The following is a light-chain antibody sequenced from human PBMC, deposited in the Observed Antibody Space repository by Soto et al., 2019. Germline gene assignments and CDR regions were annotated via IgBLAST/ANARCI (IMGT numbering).Light chain of an antibody. J-gene: IGKJ4*02. CDR1: QSVLYSSNNKNY. CDR3: QQYYSTPPVT. V-gene: IGKV4-1*01. CDR2: WAS. Sequence: DIVLTQSPDSLAVSLGERATINCKPSQSVLYSSNNKNYLAWYQQKPGQPPKLLIYWASTRESGVPDRFSGSGSGTDFTLTSSSLQAEDVAVYYCQQYYSTPPVTFGGGTKVEIK.